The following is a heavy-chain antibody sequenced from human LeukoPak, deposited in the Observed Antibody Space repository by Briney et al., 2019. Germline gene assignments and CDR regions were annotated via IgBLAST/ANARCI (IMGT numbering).Heavy chain of an antibody. D-gene: IGHD3-10*01. V-gene: IGHV4-39*02. J-gene: IGHJ4*02. CDR1: GGSHSHSSYY. CDR3: ARDDHNSGVDN. CDR2: IYFSGST. Sequence: TLSLTRPVSGGSHSHSSYYGRWIRQPPEKGLEWIGSIYFSGSTDYTPSLKSRVTISVDTSENQFSLKLGSVTAVDTAVYYCARDDHNSGVDNWGQGTLVSVGS.